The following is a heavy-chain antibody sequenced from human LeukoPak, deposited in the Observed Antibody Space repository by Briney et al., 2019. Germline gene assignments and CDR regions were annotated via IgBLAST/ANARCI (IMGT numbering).Heavy chain of an antibody. V-gene: IGHV3-23*01. D-gene: IGHD3-10*01. Sequence: PGGSLRLSCAASGFTFSSYAMSWVRQAPGKGLESVSAISGSGGSTYYADSVKGRFTISRDNSKNTLYLQMNSLRAEDTAVYYCAKSDRVRGARFDYWGQGTLVTVSS. J-gene: IGHJ4*02. CDR1: GFTFSSYA. CDR3: AKSDRVRGARFDY. CDR2: ISGSGGST.